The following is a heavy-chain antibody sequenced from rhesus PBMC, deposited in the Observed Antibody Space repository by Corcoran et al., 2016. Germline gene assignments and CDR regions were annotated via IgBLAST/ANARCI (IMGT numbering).Heavy chain of an antibody. Sequence: QVQLQESGPGLVKPSETLSLTCVVSGGSISSGYYYWIWIRPPPGRGLEWISNISYDDTTTHNPSHKSRVTISRDTSRNQGSLRLTSVTAADTAVYYCARGGTGTFDLGGQGVLVTVSS. CDR2: ISYDDTT. J-gene: IGHJ4*01. CDR1: GGSISSGYYY. CDR3: ARGGTGTFDL. D-gene: IGHD1-7*02. V-gene: IGHV4-122*02.